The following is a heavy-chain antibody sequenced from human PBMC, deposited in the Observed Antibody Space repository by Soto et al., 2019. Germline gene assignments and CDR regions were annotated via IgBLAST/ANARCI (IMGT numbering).Heavy chain of an antibody. CDR2: IYYSGST. CDR3: ARAGISSKIDSSGYYRCFDY. J-gene: IGHJ4*02. D-gene: IGHD3-22*01. Sequence: PSETLSLTCTVSGGSISSGGYYWGWIRQHPGKGLEWIGYIYYSGSTYYNPSLKSRVTISVDTSKNQFSLKLSSVTAADTAVYYCARAGISSKIDSSGYYRCFDYWGQGTLVTVSS. CDR1: GGSISSGGYY. V-gene: IGHV4-31*03.